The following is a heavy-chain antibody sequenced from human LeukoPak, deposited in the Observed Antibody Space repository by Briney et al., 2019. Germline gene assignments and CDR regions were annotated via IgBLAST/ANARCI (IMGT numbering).Heavy chain of an antibody. V-gene: IGHV3-48*01. D-gene: IGHD4-17*01. J-gene: IGHJ6*02. Sequence: PGGSLRLSCAASGFTFSSYSMNWVRQAPGKGLEWVSYISSSSSTIYYADSVKGRFTISRDNAKNSLYLQMNSLRAEDTAVYYCATSYGDPYYYGMDVWGQGTTVTVSS. CDR3: ATSYGDPYYYGMDV. CDR2: ISSSSSTI. CDR1: GFTFSSYS.